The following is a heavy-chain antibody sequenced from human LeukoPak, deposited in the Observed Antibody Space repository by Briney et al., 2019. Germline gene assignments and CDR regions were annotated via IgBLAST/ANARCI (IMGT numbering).Heavy chain of an antibody. CDR2: TYYRSKWYN. D-gene: IGHD2-8*01. CDR1: RDSVSTNSAS. V-gene: IGHV6-1*01. J-gene: IGHJ3*02. Sequence: SQTLSLTSAMSRDSVSTNSASGDCIRQSPSRGLEWLGRTYYRSKWYNEYAVSVKSRISINPDTSKNQFSLHLNSVTPGDTAVYYCATSSQWAFDIWGQGTMVTVSS. CDR3: ATSSQWAFDI.